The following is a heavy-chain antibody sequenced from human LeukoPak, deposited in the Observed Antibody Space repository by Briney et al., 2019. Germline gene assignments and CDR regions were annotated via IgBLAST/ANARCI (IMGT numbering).Heavy chain of an antibody. D-gene: IGHD3-16*02. CDR1: GYTFMSYG. CDR2: ISAYNGST. V-gene: IGHV1-18*01. Sequence: ASVKVSCKASGYTFMSYGINWVRQAPGQGLEWMGWISAYNGSTNYAQKFQGRVTMTTDTSTSTAYMELRSLRSDDTAVYYCARDPAAYDYLWGSYRSHFDYWGQGTLVTVSS. CDR3: ARDPAAYDYLWGSYRSHFDY. J-gene: IGHJ4*02.